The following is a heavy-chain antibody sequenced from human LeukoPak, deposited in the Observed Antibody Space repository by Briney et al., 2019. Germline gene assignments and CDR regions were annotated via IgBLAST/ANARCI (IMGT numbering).Heavy chain of an antibody. CDR3: ARVGSCSGGSCYYRLFDY. V-gene: IGHV4-31*03. CDR2: IYYSGST. J-gene: IGHJ4*02. D-gene: IGHD2-15*01. Sequence: TSSETLSLTCTVSGGSISNSDYYWSWIRQHPGKGLEWIGYIYYSGSTYYNPSPKSRVSISVDTSKNQFSLKLSSVTAADTAVYYCARVGSCSGGSCYYRLFDYWGQGTLVTVSS. CDR1: GGSISNSDYY.